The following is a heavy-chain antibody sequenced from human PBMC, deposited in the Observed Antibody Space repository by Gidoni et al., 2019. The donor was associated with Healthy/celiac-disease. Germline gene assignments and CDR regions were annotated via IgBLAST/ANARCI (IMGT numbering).Heavy chain of an antibody. J-gene: IGHJ5*02. CDR3: ARDRDTIVVVPAAIRPGTYYNWFDP. Sequence: QVQLVQSGAEVKKPGSSVKVSCKASGGTFSSYAISRVRQAPGQGLEWMGRIIPILGIANYAQKFQGRVTITADKSTSTAYMELSSLRSEDTAVYYCARDRDTIVVVPAAIRPGTYYNWFDPWGQGTLVTVSS. V-gene: IGHV1-69*04. D-gene: IGHD2-2*01. CDR2: IIPILGIA. CDR1: GGTFSSYA.